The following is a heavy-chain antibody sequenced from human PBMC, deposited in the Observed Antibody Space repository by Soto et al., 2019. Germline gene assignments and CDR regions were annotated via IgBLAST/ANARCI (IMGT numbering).Heavy chain of an antibody. CDR1: GGSISSYY. CDR2: IYYSGST. D-gene: IGHD5-12*01. Sequence: SETLSLTCTVSGGSISSYYWSWIRQPPGKGLEWIGYIYYSGSTNYNPSLKSRVTISVDTSKNQFSLKLSSVTAADTAVYYCARLDPYSGYEIDYWGQGTLITVSS. V-gene: IGHV4-59*01. CDR3: ARLDPYSGYEIDY. J-gene: IGHJ4*02.